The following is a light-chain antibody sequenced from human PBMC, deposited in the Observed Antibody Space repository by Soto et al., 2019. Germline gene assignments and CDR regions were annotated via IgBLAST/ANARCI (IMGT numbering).Light chain of an antibody. CDR3: QQSYSTLT. CDR2: AAS. V-gene: IGKV1-39*01. Sequence: DIQMTQSPSSLSASVGDRVTITCRASQSISSYLNWYQQKPGKAPKLLIYAASSLQSGVPSRFSGSGSGIDFTLTISSLQPEDFATYYCQQSYSTLTFDGGTKVEIK. J-gene: IGKJ4*01. CDR1: QSISSY.